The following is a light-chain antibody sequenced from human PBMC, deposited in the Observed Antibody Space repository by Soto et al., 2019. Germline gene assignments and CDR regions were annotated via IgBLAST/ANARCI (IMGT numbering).Light chain of an antibody. J-gene: IGLJ1*01. Sequence: SYELTQPPSVSVAPGQTARITCGGNNIGSTSVHWYQQRPGQAPVLVVYDDNDRPSGIPERFSGSNSESTATLTITRVEAGDEADYYCQVWNITTDHYVFGTGTKVTVL. CDR1: NIGSTS. CDR3: QVWNITTDHYV. V-gene: IGLV3-21*02. CDR2: DDN.